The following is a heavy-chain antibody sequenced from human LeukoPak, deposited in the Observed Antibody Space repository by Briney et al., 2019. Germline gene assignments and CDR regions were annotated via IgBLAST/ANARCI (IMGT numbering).Heavy chain of an antibody. V-gene: IGHV4-59*11. D-gene: IGHD6-19*01. CDR2: FHYSAST. Sequence: SETLSLTCSASGGSLSSHYWSWIRRPPGKGLEWIGYFHYSASTIYSPSLKSRVSISIDTSKDQFSLRVNSVTAADTAVYYCARSVRFSSGWYAFDQWGQGTLVTVSS. CDR3: ARSVRFSSGWYAFDQ. CDR1: GGSLSSHY. J-gene: IGHJ4*02.